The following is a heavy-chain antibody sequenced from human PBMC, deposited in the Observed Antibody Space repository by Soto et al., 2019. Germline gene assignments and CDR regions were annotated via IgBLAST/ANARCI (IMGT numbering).Heavy chain of an antibody. V-gene: IGHV1-69*06. D-gene: IGHD3-10*01. CDR3: ARPDNRGYPNYYYYGMDV. J-gene: IGHJ6*02. CDR1: GGTFSSYA. CDR2: IIPIFGTA. Sequence: SVKVSCKDSGGTFSSYAISWVRQAPGQGLEWMGGIIPIFGTANYAQKFQGRVTITADKSTSTAYMELSSLRSEDTAVYYCARPDNRGYPNYYYYGMDVWGQGTTFTVSS.